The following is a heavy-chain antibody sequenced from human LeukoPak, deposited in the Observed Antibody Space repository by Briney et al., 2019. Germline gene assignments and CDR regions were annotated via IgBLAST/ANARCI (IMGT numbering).Heavy chain of an antibody. CDR3: ARGQPGMNWFDP. V-gene: IGHV4-34*01. Sequence: GSLRLSCAASGFTFSSYAMSWVRQPPGKGLEWIGEINHSGSTNYDPSLKSRVTISVDTSKNQFSLKLSSVTAADTAVYYCARGQPGMNWFDPWGQGTLVTVSS. J-gene: IGHJ5*02. CDR2: INHSGST. CDR1: GFTFSSYA.